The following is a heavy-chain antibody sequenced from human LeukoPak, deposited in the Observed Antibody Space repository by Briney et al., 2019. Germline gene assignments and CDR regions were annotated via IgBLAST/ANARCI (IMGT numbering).Heavy chain of an antibody. CDR2: IIPIFGTA. CDR3: ARDNCGGDCYPDY. J-gene: IGHJ4*02. Sequence: ASVKVSCKASGGTFSSYAISWVQQAPGQGLEWMGGIIPIFGTANYAQKFQGRVTITADKSTSTAYMELSSLRSEDTAVYYCARDNCGGDCYPDYWGQGTLVTVSS. D-gene: IGHD2-21*02. CDR1: GGTFSSYA. V-gene: IGHV1-69*06.